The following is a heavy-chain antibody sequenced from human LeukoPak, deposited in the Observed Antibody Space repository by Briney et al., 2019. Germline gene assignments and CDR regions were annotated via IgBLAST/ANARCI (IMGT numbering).Heavy chain of an antibody. D-gene: IGHD2-2*01. CDR3: ARDSCSSTSCYVASYYYYYGMDV. CDR1: GYTFTSYG. CDR2: ISAYNGNT. V-gene: IGHV1-18*01. Sequence: ASVKVSCKASGYTFTSYGISWVRQAPGQGLEWMGWISAYNGNTNYAQKLQGRVTMTTDTSTSTAYMELRSLRSDDTAVYYCARDSCSSTSCYVASYYYYYGMDVWGQGTTVTVSS. J-gene: IGHJ6*02.